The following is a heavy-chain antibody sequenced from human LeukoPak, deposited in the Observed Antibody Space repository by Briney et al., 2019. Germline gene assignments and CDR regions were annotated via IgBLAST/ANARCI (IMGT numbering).Heavy chain of an antibody. V-gene: IGHV1-46*01. J-gene: IGHJ6*02. Sequence: ASVKVSCKASGYTFTSYYMHWVRQAPGQGLEWMGIINPSGGSTSYAQKFQGRVTMTRDTSTSTVYMELSRLRSDDTAVYYCARGPVVVVPAASRPYYYYGMDVWGQGTTVTVSS. D-gene: IGHD2-2*01. CDR3: ARGPVVVVPAASRPYYYYGMDV. CDR2: INPSGGST. CDR1: GYTFTSYY.